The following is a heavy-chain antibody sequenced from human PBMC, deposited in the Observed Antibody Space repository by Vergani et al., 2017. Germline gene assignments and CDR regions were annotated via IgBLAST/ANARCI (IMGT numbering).Heavy chain of an antibody. CDR2: INHSGST. V-gene: IGHV4-31*03. Sequence: QVQLQESGPGLVKPSQTLSLTCTVSGGSISSGGYYWSWIRQHPGKGLEWIGEINHSGSTNYNPSLKSRVTISVDTSKNQFSLKLSSVTAADTAVYYCAAKEDYYGSGTFDYWGQGTLVTVSS. D-gene: IGHD3-10*01. J-gene: IGHJ4*02. CDR1: GGSISSGGYY. CDR3: AAKEDYYGSGTFDY.